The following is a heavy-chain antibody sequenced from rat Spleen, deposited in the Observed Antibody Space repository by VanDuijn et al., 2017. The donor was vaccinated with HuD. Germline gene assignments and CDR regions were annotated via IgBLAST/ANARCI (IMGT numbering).Heavy chain of an antibody. CDR1: GFTFSNNG. V-gene: IGHV5-29*01. Sequence: EVQLVESGGGLVQPGGSLKLSCVASGFTFSNNGMAWVRQAPTKGLEWVATISSDGSSTYYRDSVEGRFTISRDNAKSTLYLQMDSLRSEDTATYHCSSHRHYTVYVMDAWGQGASVTVSS. J-gene: IGHJ4*01. CDR3: SSHRHYTVYVMDA. D-gene: IGHD1-1*01. CDR2: ISSDGSST.